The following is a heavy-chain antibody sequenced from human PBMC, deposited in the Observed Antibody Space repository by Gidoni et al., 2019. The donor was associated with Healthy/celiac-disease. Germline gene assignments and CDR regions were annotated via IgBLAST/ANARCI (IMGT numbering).Heavy chain of an antibody. D-gene: IGHD6-6*01. CDR2: ITHSGST. CDR3: ARGRRGAARPGTNWFDP. CDR1: GGSFRVYY. J-gene: IGHJ5*02. V-gene: IGHV4-34*01. Sequence: QVQLQQWGAGLLKPSETLSLTCAVYGGSFRVYYWSWIRPPPGKGLEWIGEITHSGSTNYNPSLKSRVTISVDTSKNQFSLKLSSVTAADTAVYYCARGRRGAARPGTNWFDPWGQGTLVTVSS.